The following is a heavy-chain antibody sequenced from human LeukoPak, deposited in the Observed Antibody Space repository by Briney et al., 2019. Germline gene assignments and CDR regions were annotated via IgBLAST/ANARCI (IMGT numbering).Heavy chain of an antibody. CDR2: IKQDGSEK. J-gene: IGHJ3*02. Sequence: GGSLRLSCAASGFTFSSYWMSWVHQAPGKGLEWVANIKQDGSEKYYVDSVKGRFTISRDNAKNSLYLQMNSLRAEDTAVYYCARERYDFWSGYCIAFDIWGQGTMVTVSS. CDR1: GFTFSSYW. D-gene: IGHD3-3*01. V-gene: IGHV3-7*01. CDR3: ARERYDFWSGYCIAFDI.